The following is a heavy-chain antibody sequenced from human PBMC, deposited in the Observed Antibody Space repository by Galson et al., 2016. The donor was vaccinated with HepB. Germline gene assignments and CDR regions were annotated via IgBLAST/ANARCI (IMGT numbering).Heavy chain of an antibody. CDR3: ARADAYCGGDCYPSFDY. V-gene: IGHV3-23*01. J-gene: IGHJ4*02. CDR2: ISNTGGRT. CDR1: GFSFSRYA. Sequence: SLRLSCAASGFSFSRYAMSWVRQAPGKGLEWVSIISNTGGRTYYADSVKGRFTISRDNSKNTLHLQMNSLRAEDTAVYYCARADAYCGGDCYPSFDYRGQGTLVTVSS. D-gene: IGHD2-21*02.